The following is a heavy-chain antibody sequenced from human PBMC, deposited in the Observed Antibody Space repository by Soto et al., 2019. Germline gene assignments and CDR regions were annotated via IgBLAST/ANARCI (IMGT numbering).Heavy chain of an antibody. Sequence: PSETLSLTCTVSGGSISSSSYYWSWIRQPPGKGLEWIGEINHSGSTNYNPSLKSRVTISVDTSKNQFSLKLSSVTAADTAVYYCARDYYGSGRTFPYHYYYYGMDVWGQGTTVTVSS. V-gene: IGHV4-39*07. CDR3: ARDYYGSGRTFPYHYYYYGMDV. J-gene: IGHJ6*02. CDR2: INHSGST. D-gene: IGHD3-10*01. CDR1: GGSISSSSYY.